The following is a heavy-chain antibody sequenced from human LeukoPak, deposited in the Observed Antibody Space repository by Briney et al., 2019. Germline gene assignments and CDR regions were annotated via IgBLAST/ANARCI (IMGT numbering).Heavy chain of an antibody. D-gene: IGHD3-16*02. V-gene: IGHV4-34*01. CDR1: GGSFSGYY. CDR3: ARGKRDYDYVWGSYRSHYFDY. Sequence: SETLSLTCAVYGGSFSGYYWSWIRRPPGKGLEGIGEINHSGSTNYNPSLKSRVTISVDTSKNQFSLKLSSVTAADTAVYYCARGKRDYDYVWGSYRSHYFDYWGQGTLVTVSS. J-gene: IGHJ4*02. CDR2: INHSGST.